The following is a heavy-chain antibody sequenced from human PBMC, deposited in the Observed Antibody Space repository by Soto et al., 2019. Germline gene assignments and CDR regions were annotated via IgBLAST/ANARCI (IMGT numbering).Heavy chain of an antibody. V-gene: IGHV3-74*01. CDR1: GFSFSSYW. CDR3: ARVGQGAWYFDL. J-gene: IGHJ2*01. CDR2: IKTDGSII. D-gene: IGHD1-26*01. Sequence: EVQLVESGGGLVQPGGSLRLSCAASGFSFSSYWMQWVSQAPGKGLVWVSRIKTDGSIITYADSVKGRFTISRDDAKDPLYLQMNTLRAEDTAVYYCARVGQGAWYFDLWGRGTLVTVSS.